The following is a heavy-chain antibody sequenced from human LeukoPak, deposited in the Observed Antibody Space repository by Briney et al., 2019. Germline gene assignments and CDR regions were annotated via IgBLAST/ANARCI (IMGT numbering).Heavy chain of an antibody. Sequence: ASVKVSCKASGYTFTSYYMHWVRQAPGQGLEWMGIINPSGGSTSYAQKFQGRVTMTRDTSTSTVYMELSSLRSEDTAVYYCARAPLCTNGVCYMSEYFDYWGQGTLVTVSS. CDR3: ARAPLCTNGVCYMSEYFDY. V-gene: IGHV1-46*01. CDR2: INPSGGST. J-gene: IGHJ4*02. CDR1: GYTFTSYY. D-gene: IGHD2-8*01.